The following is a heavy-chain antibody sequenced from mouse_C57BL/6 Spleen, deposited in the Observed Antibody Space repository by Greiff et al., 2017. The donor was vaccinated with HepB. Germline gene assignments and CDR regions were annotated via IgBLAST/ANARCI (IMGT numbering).Heavy chain of an antibody. CDR3: ARRSYYGSSYVGYFDV. CDR1: GFSLTSYG. D-gene: IGHD1-1*01. J-gene: IGHJ1*03. Sequence: QVQLKESGPGLVQPSQSLSITCTVSGFSLTSYGVHWVRQSPGKGLEWLGVIWSGGSTDYNAAFISRLSISKDNSKSQVFFKMNSLQADDTAIYYCARRSYYGSSYVGYFDVWGTGTTVTVSS. V-gene: IGHV2-2*01. CDR2: IWSGGST.